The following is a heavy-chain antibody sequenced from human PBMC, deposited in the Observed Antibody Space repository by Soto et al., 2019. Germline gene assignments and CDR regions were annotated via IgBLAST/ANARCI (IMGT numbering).Heavy chain of an antibody. CDR3: AREAAAGLVY. V-gene: IGHV1-8*01. D-gene: IGHD6-13*01. J-gene: IGHJ4*02. CDR2: MNPNSDNT. Sequence: QVQLVQSGAEVKKPGASVKVSCKASGYSFTSYDINWVRQATGQGLEWMGWMNPNSDNTAYAQKFQGRVTMTRNTSISTVCMELSSLRSEDTAVYYCAREAAAGLVYWGQGTLVTVSS. CDR1: GYSFTSYD.